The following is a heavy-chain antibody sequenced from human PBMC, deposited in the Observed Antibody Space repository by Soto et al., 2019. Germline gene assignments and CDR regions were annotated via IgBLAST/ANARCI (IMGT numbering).Heavy chain of an antibody. D-gene: IGHD1-26*01. CDR2: INTDGTSP. CDR1: GFTFSSYW. CDR3: ARRWEYFYMDV. J-gene: IGHJ6*03. Sequence: EVQLVESGGALVQPGGSLRLSCAASGFTFSSYWMHWVRQAPGKGLVWVSRINTDGTSPKYADSVKGRFTISRDNAKNTLYLQMNSLRDEDTAVYYWARRWEYFYMDVWGKGTTVTVSS. V-gene: IGHV3-74*03.